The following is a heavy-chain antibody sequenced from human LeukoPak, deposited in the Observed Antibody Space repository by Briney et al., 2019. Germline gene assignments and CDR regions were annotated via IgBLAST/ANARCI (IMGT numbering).Heavy chain of an antibody. CDR3: ARLEDDSSGYRAFDI. D-gene: IGHD3-22*01. Sequence: ASETLSLTCTVSGGSISSSSYYWGWIRQPPGKGLEWIGSIYYSGSTYYNPSLKSRVTISVDTSKNQFSLKLSSVTAADTAVYYCARLEDDSSGYRAFDIWGQGTMVTVSS. CDR1: GGSISSSSYY. V-gene: IGHV4-39*07. J-gene: IGHJ3*02. CDR2: IYYSGST.